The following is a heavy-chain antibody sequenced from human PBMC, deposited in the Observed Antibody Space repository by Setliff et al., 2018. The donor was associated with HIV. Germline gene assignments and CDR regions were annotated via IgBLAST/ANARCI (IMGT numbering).Heavy chain of an antibody. CDR3: ARHTRKLELLEWLSTSYYYFYYMDV. Sequence: GESLKISCKGSGYNFANYWIGWVRQMPGKGLEWMGIVYPGDSDSKYSPSFQDRVTFSVDKSVNTAYLQWSSLQASDTAMYYCARHTRKLELLEWLSTSYYYFYYMDVWGKGTAVTVSS. D-gene: IGHD3-3*01. J-gene: IGHJ6*03. V-gene: IGHV5-51*01. CDR1: GYNFANYW. CDR2: VYPGDSDS.